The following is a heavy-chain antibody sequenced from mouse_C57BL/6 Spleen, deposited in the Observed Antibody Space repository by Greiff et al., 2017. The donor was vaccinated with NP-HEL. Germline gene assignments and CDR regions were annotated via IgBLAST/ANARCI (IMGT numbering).Heavy chain of an antibody. V-gene: IGHV5-6*02. CDR1: GFTFSSYG. Sequence: EVMLVESGGDLVKPGGSLKLSCAASGFTFSSYGMSWVRQTPDKRLEWVATISSGGSYTYYPDSVKGRFTISRDNAKNTLYLQMSSLKSEDTAMYYCARLDSSGLYAMDYWGQGTSVTVSS. CDR3: ARLDSSGLYAMDY. D-gene: IGHD3-2*02. CDR2: ISSGGSYT. J-gene: IGHJ4*01.